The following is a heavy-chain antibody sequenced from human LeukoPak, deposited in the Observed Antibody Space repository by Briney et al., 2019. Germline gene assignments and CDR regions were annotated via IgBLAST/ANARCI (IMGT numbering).Heavy chain of an antibody. J-gene: IGHJ4*02. CDR3: AKPLYNWNDAPLDY. V-gene: IGHV3-23*01. CDR1: GFTFSSYA. Sequence: GVSLRLSCAASGFTFSSYAMSWVRQAPGKGLEWVSAISGSGGSTYYADSVKGRFTISRDNSKNTLYLQMNSLRAEDTAVYYCAKPLYNWNDAPLDYWGQGTLVTVSS. D-gene: IGHD1-20*01. CDR2: ISGSGGST.